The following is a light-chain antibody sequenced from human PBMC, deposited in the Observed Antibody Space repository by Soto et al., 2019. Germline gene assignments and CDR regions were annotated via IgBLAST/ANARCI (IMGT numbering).Light chain of an antibody. CDR1: QSVSSSY. V-gene: IGKV3-20*01. J-gene: IGKJ2*01. CDR2: GAS. CDR3: QQYGSSVYT. Sequence: EIVLTQSPGTLSLSPGERATLSCRASQSVSSSYLAWYQQKPGQAPRLLIYGASSRATGIPARFSGSGSGTDFTLTISRLEPEDFVVYYCQQYGSSVYTFGQGTKLEIK.